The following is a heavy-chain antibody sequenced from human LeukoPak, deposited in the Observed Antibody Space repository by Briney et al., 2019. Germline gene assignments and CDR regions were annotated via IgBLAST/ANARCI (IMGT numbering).Heavy chain of an antibody. V-gene: IGHV3-23*01. Sequence: GGSLRLSCAASGFTFSSYAMSWVRQAPGKGLEGVSAISGSGGSTYYADSVKGRFTISRDNSKNTLYLQMNSLRAEDTAVYYCPKADSTSSRGLYLQHWGQGTLVTVSS. CDR1: GFTFSSYA. D-gene: IGHD2-2*01. CDR2: ISGSGGST. J-gene: IGHJ1*01. CDR3: PKADSTSSRGLYLQH.